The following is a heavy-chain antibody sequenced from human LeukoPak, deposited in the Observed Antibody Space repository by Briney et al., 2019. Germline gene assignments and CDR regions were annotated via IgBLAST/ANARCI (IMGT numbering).Heavy chain of an antibody. CDR3: ARRYSSSWYGGAYYYYYYYMDV. Sequence: SETLSLTCAVYGGSFSGYYWSWIRQPPGKGLEWIGEINHSGSTNYNPSLKSRVTISVDTSKNQFSLKLSSVTAADTAVYYCARRYSSSWYGGAYYYYYYYMDVWGKGTTVTVSS. CDR2: INHSGST. V-gene: IGHV4-34*01. CDR1: GGSFSGYY. D-gene: IGHD6-13*01. J-gene: IGHJ6*03.